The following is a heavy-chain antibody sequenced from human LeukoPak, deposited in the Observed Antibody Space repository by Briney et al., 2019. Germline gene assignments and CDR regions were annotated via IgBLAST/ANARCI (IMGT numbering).Heavy chain of an antibody. Sequence: GGSLRLSCEASGFTFSSYAMRWVRQAPGKGLDWVSAITGSGDTTYYADSVKGRFTISRDNSKNTLFLQMNSLRADDTALYYCANWENLIVRGLITNYWGQGTLVTVSS. CDR2: ITGSGDTT. V-gene: IGHV3-23*01. D-gene: IGHD3-10*01. CDR1: GFTFSSYA. CDR3: ANWENLIVRGLITNY. J-gene: IGHJ4*02.